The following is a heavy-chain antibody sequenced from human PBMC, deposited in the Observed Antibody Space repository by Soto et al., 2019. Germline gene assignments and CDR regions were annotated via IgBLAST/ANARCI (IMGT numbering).Heavy chain of an antibody. Sequence: SVKVSCKASGGTFSSYAISWVRQAPGQGLEWMGGIIPIFGTANYAQKFQGRVTITADESTSTAYMELSSLRSEDTFVYYCAIYQTLRFLEWLSPNYYYYGMDVWGQGTTVTVSS. D-gene: IGHD3-3*01. CDR3: AIYQTLRFLEWLSPNYYYYGMDV. J-gene: IGHJ6*02. CDR1: GGTFSSYA. V-gene: IGHV1-69*13. CDR2: IIPIFGTA.